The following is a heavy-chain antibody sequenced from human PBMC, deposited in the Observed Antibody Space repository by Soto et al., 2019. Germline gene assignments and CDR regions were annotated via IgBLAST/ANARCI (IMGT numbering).Heavy chain of an antibody. CDR3: AKDGRNLYGSGRLGAFDI. J-gene: IGHJ3*02. CDR2: ISYDGSNK. CDR1: GFTFSSYG. Sequence: VQLVESGGGVVQPGRSLRLSCAASGFTFSSYGMHWVRQAPGKGLEWVAVISYDGSNKYYADSVKARFTISRDNSKNTRYLQMSSLRAEATAVYYWAKDGRNLYGSGRLGAFDIWGQGTMVTVSS. D-gene: IGHD3-10*01. V-gene: IGHV3-30*18.